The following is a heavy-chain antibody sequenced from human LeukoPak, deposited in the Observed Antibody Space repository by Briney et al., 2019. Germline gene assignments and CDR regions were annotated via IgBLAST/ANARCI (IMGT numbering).Heavy chain of an antibody. D-gene: IGHD4-17*01. V-gene: IGHV5-51*01. CDR1: GYSFNTYW. J-gene: IGHJ4*02. Sequence: GESLKISCTGSGYSFNTYWIGWVRQMPGKGLEWMGFIYPRDSDTRYSPSFQGHVTISVDKSINTAYLQWSTLKASDTAMYYCASLFDYVADYWGQGTLVTVSS. CDR2: IYPRDSDT. CDR3: ASLFDYVADY.